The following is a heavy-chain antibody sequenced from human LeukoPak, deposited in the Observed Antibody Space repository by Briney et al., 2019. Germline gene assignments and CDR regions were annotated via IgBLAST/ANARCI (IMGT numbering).Heavy chain of an antibody. J-gene: IGHJ4*02. CDR3: ARSFIVATEFFHY. V-gene: IGHV1-8*01. Sequence: ASVKVSCKASGYTFTSYDINWVRQAPGQGLEWMGWMNPNSGNTGYAQKFQGRVTMTRNTSISTAYMELSSLRSEDTAVYYCARSFIVATEFFHYWGQGTLVTVSS. CDR2: MNPNSGNT. CDR1: GYTFTSYD. D-gene: IGHD5-12*01.